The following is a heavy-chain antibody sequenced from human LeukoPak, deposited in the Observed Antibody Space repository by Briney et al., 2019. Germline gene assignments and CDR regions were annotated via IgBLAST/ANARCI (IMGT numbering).Heavy chain of an antibody. V-gene: IGHV4-34*01. D-gene: IGHD3-10*01. Sequence: SETLSLTCAVYGGSFSGYYWSWIRQPPGKGLEWIGEINHSGSTNYNPSLKSRVTISVDTSKNQFSLKLSSVTAADTAVYYCARITMVRGVQMGMDVWGKGTTVTISS. CDR1: GGSFSGYY. CDR2: INHSGST. CDR3: ARITMVRGVQMGMDV. J-gene: IGHJ6*03.